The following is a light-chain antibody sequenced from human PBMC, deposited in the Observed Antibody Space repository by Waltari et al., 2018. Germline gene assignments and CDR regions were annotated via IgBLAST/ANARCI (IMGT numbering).Light chain of an antibody. CDR1: AIEGKS. CDR3: EVWDSGSYEVV. Sequence: YVLTQPPSVSVAPGKTAPISCGGYAIEGKSVPWYQQRPGQAPALVIYSDSDRSSGIPERFSGSNSGDTATLTITGVEAGDEADYYCEVWDSGSYEVVFGGGTKLIVL. V-gene: IGLV3-21*04. J-gene: IGLJ2*01. CDR2: SDS.